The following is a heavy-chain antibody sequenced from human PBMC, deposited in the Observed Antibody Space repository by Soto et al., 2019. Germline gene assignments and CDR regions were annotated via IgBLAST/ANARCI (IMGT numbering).Heavy chain of an antibody. CDR2: INPDNVNT. V-gene: IGHV1-3*01. Sequence: QVQLVQSGAEVRKPGASVNISCRASGFSFSDNLINWVRQAPGQSLEWMGWINPDNVNTRYSQTFQGRVTISSHSSASIAYVEVSNLTAADTAFYSCARHILSGGPRANDACDVWGQGTMVTVSS. D-gene: IGHD6-25*01. CDR1: GFSFSDNL. CDR3: ARHILSGGPRANDACDV. J-gene: IGHJ3*01.